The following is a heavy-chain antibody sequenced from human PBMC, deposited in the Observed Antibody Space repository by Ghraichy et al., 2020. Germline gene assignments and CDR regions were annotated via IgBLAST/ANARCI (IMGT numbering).Heavy chain of an antibody. CDR3: ARDTNDYGDYSYNWFDP. D-gene: IGHD4-17*01. Sequence: SETLSLTCTVSGGSISSYYWSWIRQPAGKGLEWIGRIYTSGSTNYNPSLKSRVTMSVDTSKNQFSLKLSSVTAADTAVYYCARDTNDYGDYSYNWFDPWGQGTLVTVSS. CDR1: GGSISSYY. V-gene: IGHV4-4*07. J-gene: IGHJ5*02. CDR2: IYTSGST.